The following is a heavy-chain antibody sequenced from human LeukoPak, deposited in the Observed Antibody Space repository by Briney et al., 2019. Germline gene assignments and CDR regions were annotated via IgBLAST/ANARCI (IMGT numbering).Heavy chain of an antibody. V-gene: IGHV4-34*01. D-gene: IGHD3-10*01. CDR2: INHSGST. Sequence: SETLSLTCAVYGGSFSGYYWCWIRQPPGKGLEWIGEINHSGSTNYNPSLKSRVTISVDTSKNQFSLKLSSVTAADTAVYYCASLVTLVSMVRGVPAWFDPWGQGTLVTVSS. J-gene: IGHJ5*02. CDR3: ASLVTLVSMVRGVPAWFDP. CDR1: GGSFSGYY.